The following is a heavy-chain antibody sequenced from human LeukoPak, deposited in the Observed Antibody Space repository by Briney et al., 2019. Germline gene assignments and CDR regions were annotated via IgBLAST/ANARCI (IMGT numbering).Heavy chain of an antibody. CDR2: IYPGDSDT. V-gene: IGHV5-51*01. CDR3: ARRLPRGYSGYDSYYFDY. Sequence: GESLKISCKGSGYSFTSYWIGWVRQMPGKGLEWMGIIYPGDSDTRYSPSFQGQVTISADKSISTAYLQWSSLKASDTAMYYCARRLPRGYSGYDSYYFDYWGQGTLVTVSS. D-gene: IGHD5-12*01. J-gene: IGHJ4*02. CDR1: GYSFTSYW.